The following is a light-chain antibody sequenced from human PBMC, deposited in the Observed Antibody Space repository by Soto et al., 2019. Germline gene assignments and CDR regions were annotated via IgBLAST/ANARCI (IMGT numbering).Light chain of an antibody. Sequence: QSALTQPPSASGSPGQSVTISCTGTSSDVGGYNFVSWYQQHPGKAPKLIIYEVTKRPSGVPDRFSGSKSDYTASLTVSGLQADDEADYYCSSYAGSNHYVFGTGTKVTVL. V-gene: IGLV2-8*01. J-gene: IGLJ1*01. CDR3: SSYAGSNHYV. CDR2: EVT. CDR1: SSDVGGYNF.